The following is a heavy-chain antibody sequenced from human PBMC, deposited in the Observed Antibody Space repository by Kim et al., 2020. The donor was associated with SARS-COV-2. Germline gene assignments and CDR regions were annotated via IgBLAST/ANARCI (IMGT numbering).Heavy chain of an antibody. CDR3: ATEIAWSGAPRSYGMGV. Sequence: GGSLRLSCAVSGFIVSSNYMTWVRQAPGKGLEWVSVIYNGDNTDYADSVKGRLTISRDISNNTLYLHMNRLRAEDTAVYYCATEIAWSGAPRSYGMGVWGQGTTVTVSS. CDR1: GFIVSSNY. J-gene: IGHJ6*02. D-gene: IGHD3-10*01. CDR2: IYNGDNT. V-gene: IGHV3-53*01.